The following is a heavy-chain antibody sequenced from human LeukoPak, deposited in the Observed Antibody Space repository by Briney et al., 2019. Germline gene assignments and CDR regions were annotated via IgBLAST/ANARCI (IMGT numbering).Heavy chain of an antibody. Sequence: PSQTLSLTCTVSGGSISSGGYSWSWIRQFPGKGLEWIGYIYFTGITYYNPSLKSRATFSVDTSENEFSLSLRSVTAADTAVYYCAREGCSGGSCYGTVGIDHRGQGTLVTVSS. D-gene: IGHD2-15*01. J-gene: IGHJ4*02. CDR2: IYFTGIT. CDR1: GGSISSGGYS. V-gene: IGHV4-31*03. CDR3: AREGCSGGSCYGTVGIDH.